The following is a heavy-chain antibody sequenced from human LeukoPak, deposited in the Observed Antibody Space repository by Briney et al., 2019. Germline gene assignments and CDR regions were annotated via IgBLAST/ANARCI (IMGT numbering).Heavy chain of an antibody. Sequence: PSETLSLTCTVSGGSISSYYWSWIRQPPGKGLEWIGSIYYSGSTYYNPSLKSRVTISVDTSKNQFSLKLSSVTAADTAVYYCARLPYYYDSSGYSDYWGQGTLVTVSS. J-gene: IGHJ4*02. V-gene: IGHV4-59*05. CDR3: ARLPYYYDSSGYSDY. CDR2: IYYSGST. CDR1: GGSISSYY. D-gene: IGHD3-22*01.